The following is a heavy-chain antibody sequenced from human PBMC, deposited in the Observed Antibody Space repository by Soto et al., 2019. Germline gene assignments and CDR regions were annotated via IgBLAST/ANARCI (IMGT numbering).Heavy chain of an antibody. J-gene: IGHJ5*02. CDR2: IRGSGDST. CDR1: GFTFSSYA. CDR3: AKEKLLWFGEYVFDP. D-gene: IGHD3-10*01. Sequence: EVQLLESGGGLVQPGGSLRLSCAASGFTFSSYAMSWVRQAPGKGLEWVSTIRGSGDSTYYADSVKGRFTISRDNSKNTLYLQMNSLRAEDTVVYYCAKEKLLWFGEYVFDPWGQGTLVTVSS. V-gene: IGHV3-23*01.